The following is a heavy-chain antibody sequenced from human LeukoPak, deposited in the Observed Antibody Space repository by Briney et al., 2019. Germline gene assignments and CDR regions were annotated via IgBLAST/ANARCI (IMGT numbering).Heavy chain of an antibody. J-gene: IGHJ4*02. D-gene: IGHD2-2*01. CDR2: ISAYNGNT. V-gene: IGHV1-18*01. CDR1: GYTFTSYG. Sequence: ASVKVSCKASGYTFTSYGISWVRQAPGQGLEWMGWISAYNGNTNYAQKFQGWVTMTRDTSISTAYMELSRLRSDDTAVYYCARGLGYCSSTSCYDLDYWGQGTLVTVSS. CDR3: ARGLGYCSSTSCYDLDY.